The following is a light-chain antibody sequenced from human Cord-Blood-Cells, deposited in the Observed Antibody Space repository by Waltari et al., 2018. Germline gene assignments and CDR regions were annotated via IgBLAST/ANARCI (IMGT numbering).Light chain of an antibody. Sequence: QSVLTQPPSVSGAPGQRVTISCTGSSSNIGAGYDVHWYQQLPGTAPKLLIDGNRNRPSGVPDRFSGSKSGTSASLAITGLQAEDEADYYCQSYDSSLSVVFGGGTKLTVL. J-gene: IGLJ2*01. CDR3: QSYDSSLSVV. V-gene: IGLV1-40*01. CDR2: GNR. CDR1: SSNIGAGYD.